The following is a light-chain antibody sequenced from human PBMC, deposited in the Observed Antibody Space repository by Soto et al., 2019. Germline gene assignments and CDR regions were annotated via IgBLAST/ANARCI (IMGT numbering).Light chain of an antibody. CDR3: QHYDSLS. V-gene: IGKV3-20*01. CDR1: QSVRRSY. Sequence: EIVLTQSPGTLSLSPGERATLSCRARQSVRRSYLAWYPQKPGQAPRLLIYGASSRATGIPDRFTGSGSGTDVTLTISRLEPEDFAVYYCQHYDSLSFGQGTRLEIK. CDR2: GAS. J-gene: IGKJ5*01.